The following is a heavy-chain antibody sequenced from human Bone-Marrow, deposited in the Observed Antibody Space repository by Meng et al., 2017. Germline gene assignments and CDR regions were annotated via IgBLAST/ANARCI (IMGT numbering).Heavy chain of an antibody. CDR2: INHSGRT. Sequence: QVQLQESGPGLVKPSETLSLTCTVSGGSISTYYWSWIRQSPEKGLEWIGYINHSGRTNYIPSLRSRATISVDPSKNQFSLNLRSVTAADTAVYYCARGPSHGGSYSDYWGQGTLVTVSS. CDR3: ARGPSHGGSYSDY. CDR1: GGSISTYY. V-gene: IGHV4-59*01. D-gene: IGHD2-21*02. J-gene: IGHJ4*02.